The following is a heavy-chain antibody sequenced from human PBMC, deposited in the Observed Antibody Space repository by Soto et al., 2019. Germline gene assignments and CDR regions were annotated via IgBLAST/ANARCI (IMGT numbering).Heavy chain of an antibody. CDR1: GGTFSSYA. V-gene: IGHV1-69*01. CDR3: ARSRGGYYYDSRDPPPLDY. D-gene: IGHD3-22*01. J-gene: IGHJ4*02. Sequence: QVQLVQSGAEVKKPGSSVKVSCKASGGTFSSYAISWVRQAPGQGLEWMGGIIPIFGTANYAQKFQGRVKITADESTSTAYMELSSLRSEDTAVYYCARSRGGYYYDSRDPPPLDYWGQGTLVTVSS. CDR2: IIPIFGTA.